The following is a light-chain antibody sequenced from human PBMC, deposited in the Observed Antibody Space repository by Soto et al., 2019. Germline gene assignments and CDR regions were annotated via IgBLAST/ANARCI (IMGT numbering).Light chain of an antibody. CDR2: AAS. CDR1: QGIGIY. J-gene: IGKJ5*01. CDR3: QQLNSYPHT. V-gene: IGKV1-9*01. Sequence: DIQLTQSPSFLSASLGDRVTITRRASQGIGIYLSWYQQKPWKAPRLLIYAASTLQSGVPSRFSGSGSGTEFTLTISSLQPEDFATYYCQQLNSYPHTFGQGTRLEI.